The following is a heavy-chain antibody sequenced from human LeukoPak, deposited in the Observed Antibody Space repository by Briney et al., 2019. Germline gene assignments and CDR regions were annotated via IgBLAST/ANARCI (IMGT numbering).Heavy chain of an antibody. J-gene: IGHJ4*02. CDR1: GFTFSGFA. Sequence: GGSLRLSCAASGFTFSGFAMHWVRQAPGRGLEWVSGISWDSGAIGYADSVKGRFTISRDNAKNSLYLQMNSLRPEDTALYSCAKDFRGNHYFDYWGQGTLVTVSS. V-gene: IGHV3-9*01. CDR3: AKDFRGNHYFDY. CDR2: ISWDSGAI. D-gene: IGHD5-12*01.